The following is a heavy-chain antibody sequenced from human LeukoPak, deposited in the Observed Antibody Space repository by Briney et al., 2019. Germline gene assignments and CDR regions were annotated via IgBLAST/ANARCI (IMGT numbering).Heavy chain of an antibody. J-gene: IGHJ4*02. V-gene: IGHV3-30*03. D-gene: IGHD1-1*01. Sequence: PGGSLRLSCAASGFTFSSYGMHWVRQAPGKGLEWVAVISYDGSNKYYADSVKGRFTISRDNSKNTLYLQMNSLRAEDTAVYYCARIRYSYYFDYWGQGTLVTVSS. CDR3: ARIRYSYYFDY. CDR1: GFTFSSYG. CDR2: ISYDGSNK.